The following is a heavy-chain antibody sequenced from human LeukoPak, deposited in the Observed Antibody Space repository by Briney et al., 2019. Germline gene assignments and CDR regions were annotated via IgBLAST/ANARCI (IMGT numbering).Heavy chain of an antibody. V-gene: IGHV3-21*06. Sequence: GGSLRLSCAASGFTFSSYSMNWVRQAPGKGLEWVSSISSSSSYIYYADSVKGRFTISRDNADNSLYLQMNSLSAEDTAVYYCARGGGGDPFYFDYWGQGTLVTVSS. CDR3: ARGGGGDPFYFDY. CDR2: ISSSSSYI. J-gene: IGHJ4*02. CDR1: GFTFSSYS. D-gene: IGHD2-21*02.